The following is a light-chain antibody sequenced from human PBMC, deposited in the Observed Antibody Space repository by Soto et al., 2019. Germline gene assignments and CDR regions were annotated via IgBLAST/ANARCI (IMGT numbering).Light chain of an antibody. CDR2: GAS. CDR1: QSVSSY. J-gene: IGKJ4*01. CDR3: QQRSNWTLT. V-gene: IGKV3-11*01. Sequence: EIMLTQSPATLSLSPGERATLSCRASQSVSSYLAWYQQKPGQAPRLLIYGASNTATGIPARFSGSGSGTDFTLTISSLEPEDFAVYYCQQRSNWTLTFGGGTKVDIK.